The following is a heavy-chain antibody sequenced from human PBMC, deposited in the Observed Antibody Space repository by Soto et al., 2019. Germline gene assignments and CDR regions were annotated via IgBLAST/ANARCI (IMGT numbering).Heavy chain of an antibody. D-gene: IGHD3-10*01. J-gene: IGHJ4*02. CDR2: IYHSGST. Sequence: QLQLQESGSGLVKPSQTLSLTCAVSGGSISSGGYSWSWIRQPPGKGLEWIGYIYHSGSTYYNPSLKSRVTISVDRSKNQFSLKMSSLTAADTAVYYCSRRGDGSGSLDYWGQGTLVTVFS. V-gene: IGHV4-30-2*01. CDR3: SRRGDGSGSLDY. CDR1: GGSISSGGYS.